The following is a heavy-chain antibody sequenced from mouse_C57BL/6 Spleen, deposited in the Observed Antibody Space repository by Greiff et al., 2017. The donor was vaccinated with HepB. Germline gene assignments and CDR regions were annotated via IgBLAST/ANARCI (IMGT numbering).Heavy chain of an antibody. CDR1: GYTFTSYW. V-gene: IGHV1-69*01. Sequence: VQLQQPGAELVMPGASVKLSCKASGYTFTSYWMHWVKQRPGQGLEWIGEIDPSDSYTNYNQKFKGKSTLTVDKSSSTAYMQLSSLTSEDSAVYYCARRKGYDPYYFDYWGQGTTLTVSS. D-gene: IGHD2-3*01. CDR2: IDPSDSYT. J-gene: IGHJ2*01. CDR3: ARRKGYDPYYFDY.